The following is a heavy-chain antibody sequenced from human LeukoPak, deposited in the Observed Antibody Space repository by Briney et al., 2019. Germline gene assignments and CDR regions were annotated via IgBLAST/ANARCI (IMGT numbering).Heavy chain of an antibody. Sequence: ASVKVSCKASGYTFTGYYMHWVRQAPGQGLEWMGWINPNSGGTNYAQKFQGRVTMTRDTSISTAYMELSRLRSDDTAAYYCARGKYCSSTSCYGKNAFDIWGQGTMVTVSS. J-gene: IGHJ3*02. CDR1: GYTFTGYY. CDR2: INPNSGGT. D-gene: IGHD2-2*01. V-gene: IGHV1-2*02. CDR3: ARGKYCSSTSCYGKNAFDI.